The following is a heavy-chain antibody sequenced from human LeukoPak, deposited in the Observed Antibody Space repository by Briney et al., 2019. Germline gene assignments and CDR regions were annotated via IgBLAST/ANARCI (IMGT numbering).Heavy chain of an antibody. D-gene: IGHD3-10*01. CDR1: GYTFTGYY. Sequence: ASVKVSCKASGYTFTGYYMHWVRQAPGQGLEWMGWINPNSGGTNYAQKLQGRVTMTTDTSTSTAYMELRSLRSDDTAVYYCARYYGSGSYYFDYWGQGTLVTVSS. CDR2: INPNSGGT. J-gene: IGHJ4*02. V-gene: IGHV1-2*02. CDR3: ARYYGSGSYYFDY.